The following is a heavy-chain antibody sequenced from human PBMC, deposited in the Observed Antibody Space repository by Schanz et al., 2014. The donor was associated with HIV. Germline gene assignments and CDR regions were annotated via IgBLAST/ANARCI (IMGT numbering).Heavy chain of an antibody. J-gene: IGHJ4*02. D-gene: IGHD6-13*01. CDR3: VKDIRAGGRSWYKRGVGFDY. V-gene: IGHV3-43*02. CDR2: ISSDGGNA. Sequence: QLVESGGGVVQPGRSQRLSCAASGFTFRSYGMHWVRQAPGKGLEWVSLISSDGGNAYYADSVKGRFTISRDNSKNFLFLQIISLRTEDTAFYYCVKDIRAGGRSWYKRGVGFDYWGQGTLVTVSS. CDR1: GFTFRSYG.